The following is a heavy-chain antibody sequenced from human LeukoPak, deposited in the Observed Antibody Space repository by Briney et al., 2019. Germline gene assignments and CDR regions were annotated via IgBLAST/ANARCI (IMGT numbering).Heavy chain of an antibody. V-gene: IGHV5-51*01. CDR3: ARRGYCSGGSCLGAFDI. CDR2: IYPGDSDT. D-gene: IGHD2-15*01. Sequence: GESLKISCKGSGYSFTSYWIGWVRQMPGKGLEWMGIIYPGDSDTRYSPSFQGQVTISADKSISTAHLQWSSLKASDTAMYYCARRGYCSGGSCLGAFDIWGQGTMVTVSS. J-gene: IGHJ3*02. CDR1: GYSFTSYW.